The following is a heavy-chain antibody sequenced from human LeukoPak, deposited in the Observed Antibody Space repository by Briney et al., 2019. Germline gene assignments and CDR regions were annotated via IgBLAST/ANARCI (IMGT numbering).Heavy chain of an antibody. CDR2: VYYSGST. Sequence: PSETLSLTCTVSGGSISRYYWSWIRQPPGKGLEWIGYVYYSGSTNYNPSLKSRVTISIDTSRTQFSLKLSSVTAADTAVYYCARSELLWFGGVNSGFDYWGQGTLVTVSS. CDR1: GGSISRYY. V-gene: IGHV4-59*01. D-gene: IGHD3-10*01. CDR3: ARSELLWFGGVNSGFDY. J-gene: IGHJ4*02.